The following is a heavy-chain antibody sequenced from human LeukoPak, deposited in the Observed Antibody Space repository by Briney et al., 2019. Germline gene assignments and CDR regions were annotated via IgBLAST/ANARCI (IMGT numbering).Heavy chain of an antibody. J-gene: IGHJ4*02. CDR3: ASAFSSGAPADH. D-gene: IGHD6-19*01. CDR2: ISSSSSYI. V-gene: IGHV3-21*01. CDR1: GFTFSSYS. Sequence: GGSLRLSCAASGFTFSSYSMNWVRQAPGKGLEWVSSISSSSSYIYYADSVKGRFTISRDNAKNSLYLQMNSLRAEDTAVYYCASAFSSGAPADHWGQGTLVTVSS.